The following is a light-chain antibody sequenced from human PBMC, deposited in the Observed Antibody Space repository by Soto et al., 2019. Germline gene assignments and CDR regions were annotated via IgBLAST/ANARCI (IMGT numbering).Light chain of an antibody. V-gene: IGKV1-39*01. CDR1: QSLSSY. CDR2: AAS. J-gene: IGKJ3*01. CDR3: QQNYSPPFT. Sequence: IQITQAPSSLSASVGDRVTITCRVSQSLSSYLNWYQQKPGKAPKLLIYAASSLQSGVPSRFSGSGSGTDFTLTISSLQPEDFATYYCQQNYSPPFTFGRGTKVEIK.